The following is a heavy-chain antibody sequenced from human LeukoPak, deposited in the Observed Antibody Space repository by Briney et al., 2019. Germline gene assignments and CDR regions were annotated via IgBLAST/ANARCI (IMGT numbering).Heavy chain of an antibody. CDR1: GYTFTSYY. J-gene: IGHJ4*02. Sequence: ASVKVSCKASGYTFTSYYMHWVRQAPGQGLEWMGIINPSGGSTSYAQKFQGRVTMTRDMSTSTVYMELSSLRSEDTAVYYCARGYSYGSPSEAYYFDYWGQGTLVTVSS. V-gene: IGHV1-46*01. CDR3: ARGYSYGSPSEAYYFDY. CDR2: INPSGGST. D-gene: IGHD5-18*01.